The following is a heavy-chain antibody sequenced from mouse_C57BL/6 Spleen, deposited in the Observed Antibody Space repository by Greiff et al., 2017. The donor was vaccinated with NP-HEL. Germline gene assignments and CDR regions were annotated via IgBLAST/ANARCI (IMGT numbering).Heavy chain of an antibody. CDR2: IYPGSGST. CDR3: ERRESTAAEAWFAY. J-gene: IGHJ3*01. V-gene: IGHV1-55*01. D-gene: IGHD5-1*01. CDR1: GYTFTSYW. Sequence: QVQLQQPGAELVKPGASVKMSCKASGYTFTSYWITWVKQRPGQGLEWIGDIYPGSGSTNYNEKFKSKATLTVDTSSSTAYMQLSSLTSEDSAGYDWERRESTAAEAWFAYWGQGTLVTVSA.